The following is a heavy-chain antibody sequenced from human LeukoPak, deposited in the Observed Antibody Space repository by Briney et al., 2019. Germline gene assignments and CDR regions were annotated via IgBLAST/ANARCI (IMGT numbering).Heavy chain of an antibody. CDR3: ARAPSEIGGYYPEYFRH. CDR2: IKSDGST. J-gene: IGHJ1*01. Sequence: PGGSLRLSCAASGFPFSSYWMHWVRQAPGKGLVWVSRIKSDGSTNYADSVKGRFTISRDNAKSTVSLQMNSLRAEDTGVYYCARAPSEIGGYYPEYFRHWGQGTLVTVSS. V-gene: IGHV3-74*01. CDR1: GFPFSSYW. D-gene: IGHD3-22*01.